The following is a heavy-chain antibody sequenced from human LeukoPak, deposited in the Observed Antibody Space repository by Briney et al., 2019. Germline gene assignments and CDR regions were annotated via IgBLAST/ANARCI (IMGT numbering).Heavy chain of an antibody. D-gene: IGHD3-16*01. Sequence: GGSLRLSCAASGFTLSSYKMTWVRQAPGKGLEWVASISPSSSYIYYGDSVKGRVTVSRENAKNSLFLQMSSLRAEDTAIYYCARDLTGGEYFDSWGQGTLVSVSS. J-gene: IGHJ4*02. V-gene: IGHV3-21*01. CDR2: ISPSSSYI. CDR1: GFTLSSYK. CDR3: ARDLTGGEYFDS.